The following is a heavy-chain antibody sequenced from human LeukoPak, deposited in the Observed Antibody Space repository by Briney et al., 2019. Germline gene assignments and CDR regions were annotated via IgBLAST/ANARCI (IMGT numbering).Heavy chain of an antibody. J-gene: IGHJ5*02. CDR2: IYYSGST. V-gene: IGHV4-31*03. CDR3: ARDRFGEIMGDNWFDP. D-gene: IGHD3-16*01. CDR1: GGSISSGGYY. Sequence: PSQTLSLTCTVSGGSISSGGYYWSWIRQHPGKGLEWIGYIYYSGSTYYNPSLKSRVTISVDTSKNQFSLKLSSVTAADTAVYYCARDRFGEIMGDNWFDPWGQGTPVTVSS.